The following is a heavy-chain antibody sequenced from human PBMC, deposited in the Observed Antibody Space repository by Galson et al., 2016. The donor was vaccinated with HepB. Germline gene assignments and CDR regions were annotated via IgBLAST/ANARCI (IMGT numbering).Heavy chain of an antibody. CDR3: AREGYYDSSGPRRGWYFDL. J-gene: IGHJ2*01. V-gene: IGHV4-61*01. Sequence: LSLTCTVSGGSVSSGSCYWSWIRQPPGKGLEWIGYIYYSGSTNYNPSLKSRVTISVDTSKNQFSLKLSSVTAADTAVYYCAREGYYDSSGPRRGWYFDLWGRGTLVTVSS. CDR2: IYYSGST. D-gene: IGHD3-22*01. CDR1: GGSVSSGSCY.